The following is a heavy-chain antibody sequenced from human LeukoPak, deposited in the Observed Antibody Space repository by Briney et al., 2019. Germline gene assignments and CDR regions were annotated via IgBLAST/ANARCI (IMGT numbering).Heavy chain of an antibody. CDR2: ITATGDTA. V-gene: IGHV3-23*01. J-gene: IGHJ4*02. D-gene: IGHD6-19*01. CDR1: GFTFTKCA. CDR3: AGDRNSDWYSPLDY. Sequence: GGSLRLSCVASGFTFTKCARSWIRQAPGKGLEWVAVITATGDTAYYADSVKGRFTISRDNSRNTVYMQMDSLRAEDTAIYYCAGDRNSDWYSPLDYWGQGSQVTVSP.